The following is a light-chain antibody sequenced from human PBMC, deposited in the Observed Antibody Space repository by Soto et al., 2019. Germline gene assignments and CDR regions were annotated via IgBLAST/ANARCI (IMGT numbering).Light chain of an antibody. V-gene: IGKV1-5*01. Sequence: DTQMTQSPSTLSASVGDRVTITCRASQSINNWLAWYQQKLGRAPKLLIYDASSLESGVPSRFSGSGSGTELTLTISSLQPDDFATYYCQQYKLLTWKFGQGTK. J-gene: IGKJ1*01. CDR1: QSINNW. CDR2: DAS. CDR3: QQYKLLTWK.